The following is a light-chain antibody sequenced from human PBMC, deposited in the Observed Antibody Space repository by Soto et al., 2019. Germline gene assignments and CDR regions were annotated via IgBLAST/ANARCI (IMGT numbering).Light chain of an antibody. V-gene: IGKV3-15*01. CDR2: GAS. Sequence: EILMTQSPATLSVSPGERVTLSCRAGQGVTTNFAWYQQKPGQAPRLLIYGASSRATGIPVRFSGSGSGTEFTLTISSLQSEDFAVYYCQQYNNWPLTFGQGTRLEIK. J-gene: IGKJ5*01. CDR1: QGVTTN. CDR3: QQYNNWPLT.